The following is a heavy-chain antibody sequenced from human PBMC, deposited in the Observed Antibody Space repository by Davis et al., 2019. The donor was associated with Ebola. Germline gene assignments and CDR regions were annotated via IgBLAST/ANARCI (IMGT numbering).Heavy chain of an antibody. CDR1: GYTFTSYY. CDR3: AREDPYGSGSYLFDY. V-gene: IGHV1-46*01. Sequence: AASVKVSCKASGYTFTSYYMHWVRQAPGQGLEWMGIINPSGGSTSYAQKFQGRVTITADESTSTAYMELSSLRSEDTAVYYCAREDPYGSGSYLFDYWGQGTLVTVSS. J-gene: IGHJ4*02. CDR2: INPSGGST. D-gene: IGHD3-10*01.